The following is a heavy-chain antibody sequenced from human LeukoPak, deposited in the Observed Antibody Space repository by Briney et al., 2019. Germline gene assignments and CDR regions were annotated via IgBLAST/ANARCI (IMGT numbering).Heavy chain of an antibody. CDR3: ARVTLWFEDPNAFDI. D-gene: IGHD3-10*01. CDR2: IYYSGST. Sequence: KASETLSLTCTVSGGSISSYYWSWIQQPPGKGLEWIGYIYYSGSTNYNPSLKSRVTISVDTSKNQFSLKLSSVTAADTAVYYCARVTLWFEDPNAFDIWGQGTMVTVSS. V-gene: IGHV4-59*12. CDR1: GGSISSYY. J-gene: IGHJ3*02.